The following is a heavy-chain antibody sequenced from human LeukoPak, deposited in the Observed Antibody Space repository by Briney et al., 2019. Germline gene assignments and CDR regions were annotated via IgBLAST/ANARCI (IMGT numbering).Heavy chain of an antibody. CDR1: GFTFSDYT. J-gene: IGHJ3*02. CDR3: ATALGYCSSTSCYTDDPFAFDI. D-gene: IGHD2-2*02. Sequence: PGESLRLSCAASGFTFSDYTMNWVRQAPGRGLEWLASISISSSVIYYADSVKGRFTISRDNAKNTLYLQMNSLRAEDTAVYYCATALGYCSSTSCYTDDPFAFDIWGQGTMVTVSS. V-gene: IGHV3-21*01. CDR2: ISISSSVI.